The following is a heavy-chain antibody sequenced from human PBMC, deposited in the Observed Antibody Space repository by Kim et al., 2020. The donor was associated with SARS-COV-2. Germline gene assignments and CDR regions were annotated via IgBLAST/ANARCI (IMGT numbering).Heavy chain of an antibody. Sequence: GGSLRLSCAASGFTFSNSYMGWVRQAPGKGLEWVSIIYSGGGTYYAVSAKGRLTTISDNSKSTAHFQMNSLTAADTALYYCSKGRSISIPASNVFDHGC. CDR2: IYSGGGT. CDR1: GFTFSNSY. CDR3: SKGRSISIPASNVFDH. V-gene: IGHV3-53*01. D-gene: IGHD3-10*01. J-gene: IGHJ4*01.